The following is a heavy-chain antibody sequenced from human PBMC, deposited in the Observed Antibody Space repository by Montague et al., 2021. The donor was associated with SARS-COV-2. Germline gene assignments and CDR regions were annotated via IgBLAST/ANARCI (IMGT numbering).Heavy chain of an antibody. V-gene: IGHV4-34*01. D-gene: IGHD2-2*01. Sequence: SETLSLTCAVYGGSFSGYYWSWIRQPPGKGLEWIGEINHSGSTNXNPSLKSRVTISVDTSKNQFSLKLSSVTAADTAVYYCARGHIVVVPAAIGLLRQIYYYYYMDVWGKGTTVTVPS. CDR3: ARGHIVVVPAAIGLLRQIYYYYYMDV. J-gene: IGHJ6*03. CDR2: INHSGST. CDR1: GGSFSGYY.